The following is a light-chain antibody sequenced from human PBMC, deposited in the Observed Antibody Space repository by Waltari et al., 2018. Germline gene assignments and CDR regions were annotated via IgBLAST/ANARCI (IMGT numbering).Light chain of an antibody. CDR2: RNN. CDR1: SNNVANQG. Sequence: QAGLTQPPSVSKGLRQTATLTCTGNSNNVANQGAAWLQQHQGHPPQLLSYRNNNRPSGISERLSASRSGNTASLTITGLQPEDEADYYCSAWDSSLSAWVFGGGTKLTVL. J-gene: IGLJ3*02. V-gene: IGLV10-54*01. CDR3: SAWDSSLSAWV.